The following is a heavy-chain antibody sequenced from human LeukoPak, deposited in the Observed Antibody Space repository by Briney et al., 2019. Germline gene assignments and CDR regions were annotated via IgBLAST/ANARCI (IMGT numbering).Heavy chain of an antibody. Sequence: ASVKVSCKASGYTFTSYGISWVRQAPGQGLEWMGWISAYNGNTNYAQKLQGRVTMTTDTSTGTAYMELRSLRSDDTAVYYCARDPPDIVVVPAAIYYYYYGMDVWGQGTTVTVSS. J-gene: IGHJ6*02. D-gene: IGHD2-2*02. CDR3: ARDPPDIVVVPAAIYYYYYGMDV. V-gene: IGHV1-18*01. CDR1: GYTFTSYG. CDR2: ISAYNGNT.